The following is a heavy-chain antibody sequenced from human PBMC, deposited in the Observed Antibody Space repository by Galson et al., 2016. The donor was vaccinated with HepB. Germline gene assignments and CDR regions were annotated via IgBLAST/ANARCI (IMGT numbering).Heavy chain of an antibody. D-gene: IGHD1-7*01. J-gene: IGHJ4*02. CDR1: GVSANTSRLD. CDR3: AHVRDGLELYFDS. Sequence: PALVKPTQTLTLTCSFSGVSANTSRLDVGWIRQPPGKALEWLALIYWDEDKRYNPSLKNRLTITKDTSKNEVVLTMTNIYPVDTATYFCAHVRDGLELYFDSWGQGTLVTVSS. CDR2: IYWDEDK. V-gene: IGHV2-5*02.